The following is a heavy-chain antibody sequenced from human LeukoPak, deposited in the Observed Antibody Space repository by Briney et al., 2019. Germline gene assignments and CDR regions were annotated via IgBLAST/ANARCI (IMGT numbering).Heavy chain of an antibody. D-gene: IGHD3-22*01. CDR1: GFTVSNNY. CDR2: ISGSGGST. J-gene: IGHJ4*02. Sequence: GGSLRLSCAASGFTVSNNYMSWVRQAPGKGLEWVSAISGSGGSTYYADSVKGRFTISRDNSENTLYQQMNSLRAEDTAVYYCAPTTYYYDSSGYYFDYWGQGTLVTVSS. CDR3: APTTYYYDSSGYYFDY. V-gene: IGHV3-23*01.